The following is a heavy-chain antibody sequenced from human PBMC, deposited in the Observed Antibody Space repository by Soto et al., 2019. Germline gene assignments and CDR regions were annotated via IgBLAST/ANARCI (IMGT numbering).Heavy chain of an antibody. CDR2: IDSNGIMT. J-gene: IGHJ4*01. CDR3: ASLSAPVDY. CDR1: GFTFSSYW. V-gene: IGHV3-74*01. Sequence: GGSLRLSCAASGFTFSSYWMHWVRQVPGKGVEWVSKIDSNGIMTDYADSVKGRFSISRDNAKNSLYLQMDSLTVEDTAVYHCASLSAPVDYWGQGTLVTVSS. D-gene: IGHD2-2*01.